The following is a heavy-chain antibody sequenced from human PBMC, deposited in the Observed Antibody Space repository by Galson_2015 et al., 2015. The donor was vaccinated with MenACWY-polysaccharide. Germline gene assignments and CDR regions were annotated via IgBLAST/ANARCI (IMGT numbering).Heavy chain of an antibody. V-gene: IGHV3-7*01. CDR2: ISPDGNTK. J-gene: IGHJ4*02. Sequence: SLRLSCADSGFTFSAYWMGWVRQAPGKGLEWVANISPDGNTKYYVDSVRGRFTISRDNSKISLYLQMNSLRAEDTAVYYCVRDNGGIDYWGQGTLVTVSS. D-gene: IGHD3-16*01. CDR3: VRDNGGIDY. CDR1: GFTFSAYW.